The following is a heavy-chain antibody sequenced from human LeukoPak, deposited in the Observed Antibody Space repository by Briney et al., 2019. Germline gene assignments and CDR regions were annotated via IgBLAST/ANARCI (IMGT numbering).Heavy chain of an antibody. Sequence: GGSPRLSCAASGFTLTSYGMHWVRQSPGKGLVWVSHINHDGSLRNYADSVKGRFTISRDIAKNTLYLQMNSLGADDTAMYYCTRDVFSLGDSWGQGTLVTVSS. V-gene: IGHV3-74*01. J-gene: IGHJ4*02. CDR3: TRDVFSLGDS. CDR2: INHDGSLR. CDR1: GFTLTSYG. D-gene: IGHD2/OR15-2a*01.